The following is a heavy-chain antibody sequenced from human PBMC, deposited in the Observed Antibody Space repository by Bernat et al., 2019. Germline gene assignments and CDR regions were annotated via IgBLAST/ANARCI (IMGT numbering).Heavy chain of an antibody. CDR1: GFTFSSYS. V-gene: IGHV3-21*01. CDR2: SSISSSYSKL. D-gene: IGHD6-13*01. J-gene: IGHJ3*02. CDR3: ARDLARYLQQLDIIDAFDI. Sequence: EVQLVESGGGLVKPGGSLRLSCAASGFTFSSYSMNWVRQAPGKGLEWVPSSSISSSYSKLYCADSVEGRFTISRDNAKNSLYLPMNSLRAEATAVYYCARDLARYLQQLDIIDAFDIWGRGTMVTVSS.